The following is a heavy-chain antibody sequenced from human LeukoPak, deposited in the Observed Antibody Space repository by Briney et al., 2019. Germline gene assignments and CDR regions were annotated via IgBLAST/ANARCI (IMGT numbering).Heavy chain of an antibody. J-gene: IGHJ4*02. D-gene: IGHD5-24*01. V-gene: IGHV3-23*01. CDR1: GFTFRNYA. Sequence: GGSLTLSCVASGFTFRNYAMNWVHQAPGRGLEWVADIWGSGDRTYYADSVQGRFIISRDNSKNTLYLQMSGLRDDDTAVYYCSKSGRSDGWQYCDFGGQGTLVTVSS. CDR2: IWGSGDRT. CDR3: SKSGRSDGWQYCDF.